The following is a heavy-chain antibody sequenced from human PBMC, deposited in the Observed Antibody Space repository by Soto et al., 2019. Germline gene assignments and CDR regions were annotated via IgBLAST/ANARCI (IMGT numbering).Heavy chain of an antibody. CDR2: IYYGGST. CDR3: ATQQIAVAATIGH. Sequence: QLQLQESGPGLVKPSETLSLTCTVSGGSISSSSYYWGWIRQPPGKGLEWIGSIYYGGSTYYKPSVQRPVPRHVDTSNNQFSRKPISVAAADTAGYYCATQQIAVAATIGHWGHGNPVTVSS. CDR1: GGSISSSSYY. J-gene: IGHJ4*01. D-gene: IGHD6-19*01. V-gene: IGHV4-39*01.